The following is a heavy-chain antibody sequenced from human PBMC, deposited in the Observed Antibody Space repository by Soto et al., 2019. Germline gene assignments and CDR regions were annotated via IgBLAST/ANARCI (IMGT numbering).Heavy chain of an antibody. CDR2: INAHSGGT. CDR3: AKDLTRQLAYWLDP. J-gene: IGHJ5*02. CDR1: GFSFTGYY. Sequence: WXSVKVSCKASGFSFTGYYIHWLRQAPGQGLEWMGGINAHSGGTEYAQKFQGRVTLTRDTSIATAYLTLTSLTSDDTALYYCAKDLTRQLAYWLDPWGQGTQVTVSS. D-gene: IGHD6-6*01. V-gene: IGHV1-2*02.